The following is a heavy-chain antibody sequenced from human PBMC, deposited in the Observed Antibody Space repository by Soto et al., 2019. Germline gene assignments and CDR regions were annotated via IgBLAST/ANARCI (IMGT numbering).Heavy chain of an antibody. CDR1: GFTFSSYS. V-gene: IGHV3-48*01. J-gene: IGHJ4*02. D-gene: IGHD2-2*01. Sequence: EVQLVESGGVLVQPGESLRLPCAASGFTFSSYSMNRVLQDPGKVLECDSYTHNSISTIYYADSVRGRFTISRDNAQNSPYMQLNTLGAEDTAVYYWAGGVKISVLLPAAIDYGGEATLFTVSS. CDR3: AGGVKISVLLPAAIDY. CDR2: THNSISTI.